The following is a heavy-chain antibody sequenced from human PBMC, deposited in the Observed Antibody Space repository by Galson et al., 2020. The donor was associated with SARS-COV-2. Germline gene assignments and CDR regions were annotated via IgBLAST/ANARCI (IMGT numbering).Heavy chain of an antibody. Sequence: SETLSLTCTVSGGSISSSSYYWGWIRQPPGKGLEWIGSIYYSGSTYYNPSLKSRVTISVDTSKNQFSLKLSSVTAADTAVYYCARVGRVLRFLEWSPEVHNWFDPWGQGTLVTVSS. CDR3: ARVGRVLRFLEWSPEVHNWFDP. J-gene: IGHJ5*02. V-gene: IGHV4-39*07. CDR2: IYYSGST. D-gene: IGHD3-3*01. CDR1: GGSISSSSYY.